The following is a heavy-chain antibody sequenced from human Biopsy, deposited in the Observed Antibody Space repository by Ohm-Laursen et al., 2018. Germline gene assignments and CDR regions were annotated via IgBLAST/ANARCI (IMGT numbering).Heavy chain of an antibody. J-gene: IGHJ5*02. CDR1: GDSFTSYA. V-gene: IGHV1-69*10. D-gene: IGHD1-26*01. CDR3: ARGEGSSWFDP. Sequence: GASVKVSCKVSGDSFTSYAIGWVRQAPGQGLEWMGGIIPIPNVATYAQKFQGRITITADESTSTAYMELSSLTSDDTAVYFCARGEGSSWFDPWGHGTLVTVPS. CDR2: IIPIPNVA.